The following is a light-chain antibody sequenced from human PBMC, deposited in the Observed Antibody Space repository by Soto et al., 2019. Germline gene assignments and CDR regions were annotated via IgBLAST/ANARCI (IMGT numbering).Light chain of an antibody. CDR1: QSVGSN. V-gene: IGKV3-15*01. CDR2: GAS. J-gene: IGKJ4*01. CDR3: QQYNNWPLT. Sequence: ETVMTQSPVTLSVSRGERATLSCRASQSVGSNLAWYQQKPGQAPRLLIHGASTRATGIPARFSGSGSGTEFTLTISSLQSEDFAVYYCQQYNNWPLTFGGGTNVEIK.